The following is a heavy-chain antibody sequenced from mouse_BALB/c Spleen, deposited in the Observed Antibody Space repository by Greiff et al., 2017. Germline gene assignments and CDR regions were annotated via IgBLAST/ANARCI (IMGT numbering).Heavy chain of an antibody. D-gene: IGHD2-1*01. CDR2: ISYSGST. J-gene: IGHJ4*01. Sequence: DVKLQESGPSLVKPSQTLSLTCSVTGDSITSGYWNWIRKFPGNKLEYMGYISYSGSTYYNPSLKSRISITRDTSKNQYYLQLNSVTTEDTATYYCARWDGNSPYAMDYWGQGTSVTVSS. CDR3: ARWDGNSPYAMDY. V-gene: IGHV3-8*02. CDR1: GDSITSGY.